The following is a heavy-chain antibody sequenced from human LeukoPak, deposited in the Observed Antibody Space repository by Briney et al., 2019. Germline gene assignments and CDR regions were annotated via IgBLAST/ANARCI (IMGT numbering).Heavy chain of an antibody. CDR1: GGSISSYY. CDR2: IYYSGST. J-gene: IGHJ4*02. V-gene: IGHV4-59*08. Sequence: KASETLSLTCTVSGGSISSYYWSWLRQPPGKGLEWIGYIYYSGSTNYNPSLKSRVTISVDTSKNQFSLKLSSVTAADTAVYYCARHGAIVGATLFDYWGQGTLVTVPS. D-gene: IGHD1-26*01. CDR3: ARHGAIVGATLFDY.